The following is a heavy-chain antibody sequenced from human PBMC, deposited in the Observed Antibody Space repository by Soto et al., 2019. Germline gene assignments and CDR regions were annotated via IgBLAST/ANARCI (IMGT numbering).Heavy chain of an antibody. D-gene: IGHD2-15*01. CDR1: GLTVSSNY. J-gene: IGHJ6*02. CDR3: AREQPPALYFGMAV. V-gene: IGHV3-66*01. CDR2: IYSNGNT. Sequence: EVQLVESGGGLVQPGGSLRLSCAASGLTVSSNYMSWARQTPGKGLEGVSVIYSNGNTYYADSVKGRFTISRDNSKNTVYLQLNSLSAEDTAVYYCAREQPPALYFGMAVWGQGTTVIVSS.